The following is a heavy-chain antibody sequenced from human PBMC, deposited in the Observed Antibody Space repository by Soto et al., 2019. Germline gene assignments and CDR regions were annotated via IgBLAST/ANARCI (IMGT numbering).Heavy chain of an antibody. J-gene: IGHJ4*02. Sequence: SETLSLTCPVSGGSISSSSYYWGWIRQPPGKGLEWIGSIYYSGSTYYNPSLKGRVTISVDTSKNQFSLKLTSVTAADTAVYYYPRPAIVGALSYFDYWGQGTMVTVSS. D-gene: IGHD1-26*01. CDR2: IYYSGST. CDR3: PRPAIVGALSYFDY. CDR1: GGSISSSSYY. V-gene: IGHV4-39*01.